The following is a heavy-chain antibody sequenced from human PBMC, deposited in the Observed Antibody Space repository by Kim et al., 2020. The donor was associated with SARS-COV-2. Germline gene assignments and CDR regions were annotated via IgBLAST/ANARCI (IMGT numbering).Heavy chain of an antibody. Sequence: GGSLRLSCAASGFTFISYAINWVRQAPGKWLEWVSYISSSSGKIDYADSVKGRFTISRDNAKNSVYLQMSSLRDEDTAVYYCARDRSFGSTLYYYFDYWGQGALVTVSS. J-gene: IGHJ4*02. CDR3: ARDRSFGSTLYYYFDY. D-gene: IGHD6-13*01. V-gene: IGHV3-48*02. CDR2: ISSSSGKI. CDR1: GFTFISYA.